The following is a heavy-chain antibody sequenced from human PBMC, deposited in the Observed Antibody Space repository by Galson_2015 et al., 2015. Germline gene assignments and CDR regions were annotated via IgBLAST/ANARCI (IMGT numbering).Heavy chain of an antibody. CDR1: GYTFTSYA. D-gene: IGHD6-13*01. CDR2: INAGNGNT. V-gene: IGHV1-3*01. J-gene: IGHJ5*02. Sequence: SVKVSCKASGYTFTSYAMHWVRQAPGQRLEWMEWINAGNGNTKYSQKFQGRVTITRDTSASTAYMELSSLRSEDTAVYYCARDRSSSWYDWFDPWGQGTLVTVSS. CDR3: ARDRSSSWYDWFDP.